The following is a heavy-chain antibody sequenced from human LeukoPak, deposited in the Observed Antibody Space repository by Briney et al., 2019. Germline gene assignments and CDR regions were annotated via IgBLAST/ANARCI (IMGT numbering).Heavy chain of an antibody. CDR3: ARGRSNYGP. CDR1: GVSFTGYS. CDR2: VNHGGST. Sequence: ASETLSLTCAFYGVSFTGYSWSWIRQSPGKGLEWIGLVNHGGSTNYNPSLRSRVTISIDTSMNQFSLNLTSVSAADTAVYYCARGRSNYGPWGPGTLVTVSS. V-gene: IGHV4-34*01. J-gene: IGHJ5*02. D-gene: IGHD4-17*01.